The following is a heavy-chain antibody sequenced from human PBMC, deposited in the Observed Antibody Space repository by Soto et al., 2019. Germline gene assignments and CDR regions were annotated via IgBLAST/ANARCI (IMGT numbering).Heavy chain of an antibody. D-gene: IGHD5-12*01. CDR2: ISAYNGNT. CDR3: ARVSGRLATDFDF. V-gene: IGHV1-18*01. J-gene: IGHJ4*02. CDR1: VYSFTNYW. Sequence: AASVKVSRQASVYSFTNYWIRRVRQAPGQGLEWMGWISAYNGNTNYAQKLQGRVTMTTDTSTSTAYMELRSLRSGDTAVYYCARVSGRLATDFDFWGQGTLVTVSS.